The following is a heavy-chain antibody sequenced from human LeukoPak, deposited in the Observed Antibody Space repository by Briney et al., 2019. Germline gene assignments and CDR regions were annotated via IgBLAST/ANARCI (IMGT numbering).Heavy chain of an antibody. Sequence: PGGSLRLSCAASGFTFSSYSMNWVRQAPGKGLEWISYISGNNFTMYYADSVKGRFTISRDNAKNSLYLQMNSLRAEDTAVYYCCGSSGYRQISDFDYWGQGTLVTVSS. J-gene: IGHJ4*02. CDR2: ISGNNFTM. CDR1: GFTFSSYS. D-gene: IGHD3-22*01. CDR3: CGSSGYRQISDFDY. V-gene: IGHV3-48*01.